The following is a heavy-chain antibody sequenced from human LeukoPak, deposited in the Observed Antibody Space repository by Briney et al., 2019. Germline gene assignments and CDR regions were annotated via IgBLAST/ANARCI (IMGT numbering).Heavy chain of an antibody. CDR2: IYSDNT. Sequence: GGSLRLSCTVSGFTVSSNSMSWVRQAPGKGLEWVSFIYSDNTHYSDSVKGRFTISRDNSKNTLYLQMNSLRAEDTAVYYCAKDAEMITFGGVIVIPFDYWGQGTLVTVSS. CDR3: AKDAEMITFGGVIVIPFDY. J-gene: IGHJ4*02. D-gene: IGHD3-16*02. CDR1: GFTVSSNS. V-gene: IGHV3-53*01.